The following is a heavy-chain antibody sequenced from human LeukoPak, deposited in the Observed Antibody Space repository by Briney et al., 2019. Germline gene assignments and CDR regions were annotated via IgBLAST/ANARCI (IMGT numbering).Heavy chain of an antibody. J-gene: IGHJ4*02. D-gene: IGHD1-26*01. Sequence: SATLSLTCTVSGGSFSGYYWTWIRQPPRKGLEWIGEISHSGSTTYSPSLRSRVTISLDTSSNQVSLKLTSITAADTAMYYCARRGGASFDYWGQGTLVTVSS. CDR3: ARRGGASFDY. CDR2: ISHSGST. CDR1: GGSFSGYY. V-gene: IGHV4-34*01.